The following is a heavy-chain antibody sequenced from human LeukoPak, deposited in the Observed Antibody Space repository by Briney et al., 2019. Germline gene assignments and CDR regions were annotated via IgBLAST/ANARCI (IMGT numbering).Heavy chain of an antibody. CDR3: ARDFVGGIDY. CDR2: ISSSGSTI. Sequence: GGSLRLSCAASGFTFSSYSMNWVRQAPGKGLEWVSYISSSGSTIYYADSVKGRFTISRDNAKNSLYLQMNSLRAEDTAVYYCARDFVGGIDYWGQGTLVTVSS. CDR1: GFTFSSYS. V-gene: IGHV3-48*04. D-gene: IGHD1-26*01. J-gene: IGHJ4*02.